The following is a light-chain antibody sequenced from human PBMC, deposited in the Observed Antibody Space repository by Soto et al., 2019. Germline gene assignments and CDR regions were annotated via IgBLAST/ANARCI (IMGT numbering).Light chain of an antibody. CDR2: DAS. CDR3: QQYENLTT. CDR1: QKIHDY. V-gene: IGKV1-33*01. Sequence: DIEMAQFPSSPSAYVGDRVTITLQASQKIHDYLNWYPQKPGRAPKLLIYDASSWEAGVPSRFRGSGSGTNFTFTISRLQPEDIATYYCQQYENLTTFGHGTRLEI. J-gene: IGKJ5*01.